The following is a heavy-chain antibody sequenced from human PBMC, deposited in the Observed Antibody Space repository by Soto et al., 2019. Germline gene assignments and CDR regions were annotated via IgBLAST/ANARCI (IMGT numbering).Heavy chain of an antibody. CDR1: GYIFTSYA. CDR3: ARDFNYGSGDY. Sequence: GASVKGSRKASGYIFTSYAIQWVRQAPGQRLEWMGWINAGNGNTKYSQKFQGRVTITRDTSASTAYMELSSLRFEDTAVYYCARDFNYGSGDYWGQGSLVTVSS. V-gene: IGHV1-3*01. J-gene: IGHJ4*02. CDR2: INAGNGNT. D-gene: IGHD3-10*01.